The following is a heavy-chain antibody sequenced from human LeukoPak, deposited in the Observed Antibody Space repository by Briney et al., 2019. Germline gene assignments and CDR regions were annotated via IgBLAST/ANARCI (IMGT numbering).Heavy chain of an antibody. Sequence: SQTLSLTCTVSGGSISSGGYYWSWIRQPPGKGLEWIGSIYHSGSTYYNPSLKSRVTISVDTSKNQFSLKLSSVTAADTAVYYCARGGQSSSWRDWFDPWGQGTLVTVSS. CDR1: GGSISSGGYY. CDR3: ARGGQSSSWRDWFDP. J-gene: IGHJ5*02. CDR2: IYHSGST. D-gene: IGHD6-13*01. V-gene: IGHV4-39*07.